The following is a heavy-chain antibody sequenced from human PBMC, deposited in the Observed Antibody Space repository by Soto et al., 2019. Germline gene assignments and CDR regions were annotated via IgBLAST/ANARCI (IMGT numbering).Heavy chain of an antibody. J-gene: IGHJ4*02. Sequence: QLQLQESGSGLVKPSQTLVLTCTVSGDSISRDGYSWSWIRQPPGKGLEWIGFIYHSGATYYNPAHKRRGTTSVDKSKNQSSLRLAAVAAADTAVYYCAREMSYYFDSWGQGTLVTVSS. CDR1: GDSISRDGYS. CDR2: IYHSGAT. V-gene: IGHV4-30-2*01. CDR3: AREMSYYFDS.